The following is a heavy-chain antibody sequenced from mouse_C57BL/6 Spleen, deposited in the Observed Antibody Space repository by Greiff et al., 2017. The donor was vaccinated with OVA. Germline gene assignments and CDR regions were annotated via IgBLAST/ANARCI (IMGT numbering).Heavy chain of an antibody. V-gene: IGHV1-19*01. Sequence: EVQLQQSGPVLVKPGASVKMSCKASGYTFTDYYMNWVKQSHGKSLEWIGVINPYNGGTSYNQKFKGKATLTVDKSSSTAYMELNSLTSEDSAVYYCARGGGNYCRYCFDYWGQGTTLTVSS. CDR2: INPYNGGT. D-gene: IGHD2-1*01. J-gene: IGHJ2*01. CDR3: ARGGGNYCRYCFDY. CDR1: GYTFTDYY.